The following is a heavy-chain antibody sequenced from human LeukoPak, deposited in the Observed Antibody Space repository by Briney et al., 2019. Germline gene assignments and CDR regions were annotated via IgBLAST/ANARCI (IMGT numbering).Heavy chain of an antibody. CDR2: MYHGGSS. CDR1: GGSFSGYY. V-gene: IGHV4-34*01. CDR3: ARTYCSSSSCFYFDY. J-gene: IGHJ4*02. Sequence: SETLSLTCAAYGGSFSGYYWSWIRQPPGKGLEWIGEMYHGGSSNYNPSLMSRVTISIDKSKNQFSLTLSSVTVADTAVYYCARTYCSSSSCFYFDYWGQGILVTVSS. D-gene: IGHD2-2*01.